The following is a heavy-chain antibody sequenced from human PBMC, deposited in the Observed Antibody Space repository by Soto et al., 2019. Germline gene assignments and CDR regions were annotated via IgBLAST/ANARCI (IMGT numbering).Heavy chain of an antibody. Sequence: ACSTLVKPTQTLPLTRPLSGFSPSTSGVGVGWIRQPPGKGLECLALIYWDNDKRYSPSLKSRLSVTKDTSKNQVVLTMTNMDPVDTGTYYCAHRLCDSSCYWDVGFFDYWGQGALVTVSS. CDR2: IYWDNDK. J-gene: IGHJ4*02. V-gene: IGHV2-5*02. CDR3: AHRLCDSSCYWDVGFFDY. CDR1: GFSPSTSGVG. D-gene: IGHD2-15*01.